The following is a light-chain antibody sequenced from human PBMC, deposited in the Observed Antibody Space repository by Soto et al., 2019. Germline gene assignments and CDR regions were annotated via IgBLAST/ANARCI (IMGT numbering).Light chain of an antibody. CDR2: EAN. CDR1: NSDVGKYAL. V-gene: IGLV2-23*01. J-gene: IGLJ2*01. Sequence: QSALAQPAAVSGSPGQSITISCTGTNSDVGKYALVSWYQHHPGKAPKVMIYEANKRPSGVSNRFSGSKSGNTASLTISGLQAEDEADYYCCSYAGSRSLVFGGGTKVTVL. CDR3: CSYAGSRSLV.